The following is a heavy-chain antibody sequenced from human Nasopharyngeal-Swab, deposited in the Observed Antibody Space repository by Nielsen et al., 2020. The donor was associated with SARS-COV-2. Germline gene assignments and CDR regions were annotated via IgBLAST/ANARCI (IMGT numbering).Heavy chain of an antibody. CDR1: GFTFSRST. D-gene: IGHD3-22*01. CDR3: ASTPLDSSGYYYAFHY. V-gene: IGHV3-30-3*01. Sequence: GESLKISCAASGFTFSRSTMHWVRQAPGKGLEWVAVISYDGSNQYYADSVKGRFTISRDISKNTLYLQMNSLRAEDTAVFYCASTPLDSSGYYYAFHYWGRGTLVTVSS. CDR2: ISYDGSNQ. J-gene: IGHJ4*02.